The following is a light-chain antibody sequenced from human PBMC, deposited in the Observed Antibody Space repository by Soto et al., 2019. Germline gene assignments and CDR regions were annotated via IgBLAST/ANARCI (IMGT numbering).Light chain of an antibody. V-gene: IGLV1-40*01. J-gene: IGLJ1*01. CDR1: SSNIGAGYD. CDR2: GNS. Sequence: QSVLTQPPSVSGAPGQRVTISCTVSSSNIGAGYDVHWYQQLPGTAPKLLIYGNSNRPSGVPDRFSGSKSGTSASLAITGLQAEDEADYYCQSYDSSLSGYVFGTGTRSQS. CDR3: QSYDSSLSGYV.